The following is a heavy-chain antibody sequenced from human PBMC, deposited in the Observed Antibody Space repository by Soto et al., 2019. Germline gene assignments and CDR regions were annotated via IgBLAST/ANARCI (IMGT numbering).Heavy chain of an antibody. V-gene: IGHV1-69*01. J-gene: IGHJ4*02. Sequence: SVNGSCKASGGTFSSYAISWVRQAPGQVLEWMLGIIPIFGTANYAQKFHCRVTITADESTSTAYMELSRLRSEDTAVYYCAGPYYDFRSGQFDYRGQGTLVTVSS. D-gene: IGHD3-3*01. CDR1: GGTFSSYA. CDR2: IIPIFGTA. CDR3: AGPYYDFRSGQFDY.